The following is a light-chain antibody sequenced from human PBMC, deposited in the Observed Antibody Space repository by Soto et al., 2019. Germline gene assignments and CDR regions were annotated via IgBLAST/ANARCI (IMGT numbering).Light chain of an antibody. Sequence: IQVTQSPSSLSASVGDSVTICCRPRQSIWHSLNLYQQKPGRAPKLLIYAASSLQSGVPSRFRGHGSGTDFILTISSLQPEDFATYYWQQSYSTPQDFGQGTRLEI. CDR1: QSIWHS. J-gene: IGKJ5*01. V-gene: IGKV1-39*01. CDR2: AAS. CDR3: QQSYSTPQD.